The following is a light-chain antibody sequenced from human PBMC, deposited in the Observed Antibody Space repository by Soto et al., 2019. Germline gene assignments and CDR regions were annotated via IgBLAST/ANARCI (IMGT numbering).Light chain of an antibody. Sequence: EIVLTQSPGTLSLSPGERATLSCRASQSVSVSYVAWYQQKPGQAPRLLLYGASRRATGIPDRFSGSGSGTDFTLIISRLEPEDFAVYYCQQYGDSPEFGQGTRLEIK. CDR1: QSVSVSY. CDR3: QQYGDSPE. CDR2: GAS. J-gene: IGKJ5*01. V-gene: IGKV3-20*01.